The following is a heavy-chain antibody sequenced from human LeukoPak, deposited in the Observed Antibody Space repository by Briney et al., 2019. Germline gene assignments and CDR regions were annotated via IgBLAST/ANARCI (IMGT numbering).Heavy chain of an antibody. V-gene: IGHV4-39*01. CDR3: ASAIYSYGSYYFDY. CDR2: IYYSGST. Sequence: PSETLSLTCTVSGGSISSSSYYWGWIRQPPGQGLEWIGSIYYSGSTYYNPSLKSRVTISVDTSKNQFSLKLSSVTAADTAVYYCASAIYSYGSYYFDYWGQGTLVTVSS. CDR1: GGSISSSSYY. D-gene: IGHD5-18*01. J-gene: IGHJ4*02.